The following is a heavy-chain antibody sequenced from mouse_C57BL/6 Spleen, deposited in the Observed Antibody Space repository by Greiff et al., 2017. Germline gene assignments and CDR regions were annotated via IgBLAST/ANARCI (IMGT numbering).Heavy chain of an antibody. D-gene: IGHD1-1*01. J-gene: IGHJ4*01. CDR2: IHPNSGST. Sequence: QVQLKQPGAELVKPGASVKLSCKASGYTFTSYWMHWVKQRPGQGLEWIGMIHPNSGSTNYNEKFKSKATLTVDKSSSTAYMQLSSLTSEDSAVYYCATHYGSSYDYAMDYWGQGTSDTVSS. CDR1: GYTFTSYW. CDR3: ATHYGSSYDYAMDY. V-gene: IGHV1-64*01.